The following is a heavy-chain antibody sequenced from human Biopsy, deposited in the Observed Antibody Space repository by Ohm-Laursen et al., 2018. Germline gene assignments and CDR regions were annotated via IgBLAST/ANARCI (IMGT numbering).Heavy chain of an antibody. V-gene: IGHV4-59*11. CDR1: GGSFTGHY. CDR3: ARGSNDFGGLYFHR. CDR2: IYYTGYT. D-gene: IGHD4-23*01. J-gene: IGHJ4*02. Sequence: TLSLTCTVSGGSFTGHYWSWIRQPPGKGLEWIGHIYYTGYTSYNASLKSRVTISVDTSRNHFSLRLSSLTAADTAVYYCARGSNDFGGLYFHRWGQGTLLTVSS.